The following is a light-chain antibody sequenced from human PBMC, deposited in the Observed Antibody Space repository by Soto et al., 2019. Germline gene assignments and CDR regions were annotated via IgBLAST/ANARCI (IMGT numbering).Light chain of an antibody. CDR2: GAS. V-gene: IGKV3-20*01. J-gene: IGKJ1*01. CDR1: QSVSSNY. CDR3: QQYGSSGRT. Sequence: EIVLTQSPGTLSLSPGERATLSGRSSQSVSSNYLAWYQQKPGQAPRLLIYGASSRATGIPDRFSGSGSGTDFTLTISRLEPEDFAVYYCQQYGSSGRTFGQGTKVDIK.